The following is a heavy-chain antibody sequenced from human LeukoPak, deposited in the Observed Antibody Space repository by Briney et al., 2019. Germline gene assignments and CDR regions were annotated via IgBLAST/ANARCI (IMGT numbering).Heavy chain of an antibody. CDR1: GHTFTGYY. CDR2: INPNSGGT. CDR3: ASRDGPQGGFDY. Sequence: ASVKVSCKASGHTFTGYYMHWVRQAPGQGLEWMGWINPNSGGTHYAQKFQGRVTMTRDTSISTAHMELSRLRSDDTAVYYCASRDGPQGGFDYWGQGTLVTVSS. D-gene: IGHD5-24*01. J-gene: IGHJ4*02. V-gene: IGHV1-2*02.